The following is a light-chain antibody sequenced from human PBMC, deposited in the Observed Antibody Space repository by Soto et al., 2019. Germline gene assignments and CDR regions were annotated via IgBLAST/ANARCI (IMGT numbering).Light chain of an antibody. V-gene: IGLV2-14*01. CDR2: EVS. CDR3: FSYTSSGTYV. J-gene: IGLJ1*01. CDR1: SSDVGNYKY. Sequence: QSALTQPASVSGSPGPSIPISFTGTSSDVGNYKYVSWYQQHPGKAPKLMIYEVSNRPSGVSNRFSGSKSGNTASLTISGLHADDETDYYCFSYTSSGTYVFGTGTKLTVL.